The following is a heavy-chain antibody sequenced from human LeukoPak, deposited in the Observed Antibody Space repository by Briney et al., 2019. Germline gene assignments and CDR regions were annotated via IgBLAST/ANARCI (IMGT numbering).Heavy chain of an antibody. CDR3: ARGKAAAGTRAFDI. D-gene: IGHD6-13*01. CDR1: GYTFTSYD. CDR2: MNPNSGNT. Sequence: ASVKVSFKASGYTFTSYDINWVRQATGQGLEWMGWMNPNSGNTGYAQKFQGRVTMTRNTSISTAYMELSSLRSEDTAVYYCARGKAAAGTRAFDIWGQGTMVTVSS. J-gene: IGHJ3*02. V-gene: IGHV1-8*01.